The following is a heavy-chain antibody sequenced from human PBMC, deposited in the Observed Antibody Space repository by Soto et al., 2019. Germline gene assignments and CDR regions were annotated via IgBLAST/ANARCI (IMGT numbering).Heavy chain of an antibody. CDR2: ISYDGSNK. D-gene: IGHD4-17*01. V-gene: IGHV3-30-3*01. CDR1: GFTFSSYA. CDR3: ARVGTTSSYCMDV. Sequence: QVQLVESGGGVVQPGRSLRLSCAASGFTFSSYAMHWVRQAPGKGLEWVAVISYDGSNKYYADSVKGRFTISRDNSKNRLYPQMNSLGAENTAVYYCARVGTTSSYCMDVWGHGSTVTVSS. J-gene: IGHJ6*02.